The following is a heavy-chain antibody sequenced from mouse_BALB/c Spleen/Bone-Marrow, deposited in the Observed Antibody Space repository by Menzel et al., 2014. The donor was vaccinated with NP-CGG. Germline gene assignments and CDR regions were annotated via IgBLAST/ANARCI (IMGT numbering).Heavy chain of an antibody. CDR3: ASATPATCYAMDY. CDR1: GFNIKDTY. V-gene: IGHV14-3*02. CDR2: IDPANGNT. D-gene: IGHD1-2*01. Sequence: DVKLLESGAELVKSGASVKLSCTASGFNIKDTYLHWAQQRPAQGLEWIGRIDPANGNTKYDPKFQGKATITPDTASITAYLQVSSLTSEDTAVYYCASATPATCYAMDYWGQGTSVPVAS. J-gene: IGHJ4*01.